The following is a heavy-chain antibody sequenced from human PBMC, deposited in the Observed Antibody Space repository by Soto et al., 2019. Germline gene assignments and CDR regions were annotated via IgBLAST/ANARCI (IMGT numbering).Heavy chain of an antibody. CDR2: FRTGGDDATT. CDR1: GFTFSSYS. J-gene: IGHJ4*02. Sequence: SGGSLRLSCAASGFTFSSYSMSWVRQSPGKGLEWVSGFRTGGDDATTYYADSVKGRFTISRDNSKNMLFLQMNSLRAEDTAIYYCAKKANSGPESQYFDNWGQGTLVTVSS. V-gene: IGHV3-23*01. D-gene: IGHD1-1*01. CDR3: AKKANSGPESQYFDN.